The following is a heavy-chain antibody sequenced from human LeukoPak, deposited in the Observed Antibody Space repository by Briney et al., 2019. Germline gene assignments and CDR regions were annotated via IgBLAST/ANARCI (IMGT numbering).Heavy chain of an antibody. J-gene: IGHJ4*02. D-gene: IGHD6-13*01. V-gene: IGHV4-4*02. CDR3: AREWQQQLVDY. CDR2: IYHSGST. Sequence: SGTLSLTCAVSGGSISSSNWWSWIRQPPGKGLEWIGEIYHSGSTNYNPSLKSRVTISVDTSKNQFSLKLSSVTAADTAVYYCAREWQQQLVDYWGQGTLVTVSS. CDR1: GGSISSSNW.